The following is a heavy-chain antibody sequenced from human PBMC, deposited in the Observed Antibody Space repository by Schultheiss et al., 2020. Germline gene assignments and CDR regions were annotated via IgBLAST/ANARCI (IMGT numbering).Heavy chain of an antibody. V-gene: IGHV3-73*01. J-gene: IGHJ6*03. D-gene: IGHD1-26*01. CDR3: ARDLVGATYYYYYMDV. Sequence: GESLKISCAAAGFTFSSYGMHWVRQAPGKGLEWVGRIRSKANSYATAYAASVKGRFTISRDDSKNTAYLQMNSLKTEDTAVYYCARDLVGATYYYYYMDVWGKGTTVTVSS. CDR1: GFTFSSYG. CDR2: IRSKANSYAT.